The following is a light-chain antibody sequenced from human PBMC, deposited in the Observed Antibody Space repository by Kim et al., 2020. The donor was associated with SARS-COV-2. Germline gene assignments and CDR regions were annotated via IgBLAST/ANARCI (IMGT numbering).Light chain of an antibody. Sequence: SYELTQPPSVSVSPGQTASITCSGDKLGEKYSSWYQQKPGQSPLLVIYQDNKRPSGIPERFSGSNSGNTATLTISGTQAMDGADYYCQAWDSNTLRVFGGGTQLT. CDR2: QDN. CDR1: KLGEKY. V-gene: IGLV3-1*01. J-gene: IGLJ2*01. CDR3: QAWDSNTLRV.